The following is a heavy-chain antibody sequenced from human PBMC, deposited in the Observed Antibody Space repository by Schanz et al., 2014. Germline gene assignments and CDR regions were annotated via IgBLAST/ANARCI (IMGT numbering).Heavy chain of an antibody. CDR3: ATDHLPGLYYLDY. Sequence: VQLVESGGGVVQPGRSLRLSCAASGFTFSGYGMHWVRQAPGKGLEYIGRIKTKDEGEVPEYSAPTKGRFTISRDDSRNTFSLQLNSLRTEDTAVYYCATDHLPGLYYLDYWGQGTRVTVSS. CDR1: GFTFSGYG. CDR2: IKTKDEGEVP. J-gene: IGHJ4*02. V-gene: IGHV3-15*01. D-gene: IGHD3-3*02.